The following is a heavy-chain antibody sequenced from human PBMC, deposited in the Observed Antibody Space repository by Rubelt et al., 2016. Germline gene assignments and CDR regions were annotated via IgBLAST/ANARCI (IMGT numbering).Heavy chain of an antibody. Sequence: QLVESGGGLVQPGRSLRLSCTASGFAFNDYAMHWVRQAPGKGLEWVSGISWNSGSMAYADSVKGRFTISRDNSKNTLYLQMNSLRAEDTAVYHCAKQRGYNPISNFDYWGQGTLVTVSS. CDR1: GFAFNDYA. J-gene: IGHJ4*02. CDR3: AKQRGYNPISNFDY. V-gene: IGHV3-9*01. CDR2: ISWNSGSM. D-gene: IGHD5-18*01.